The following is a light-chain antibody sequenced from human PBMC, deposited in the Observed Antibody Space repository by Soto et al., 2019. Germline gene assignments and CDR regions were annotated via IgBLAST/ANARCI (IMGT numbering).Light chain of an antibody. CDR1: RTVFNF. CDR3: QHRAIWSYT. CDR2: DAF. V-gene: IGKV3-11*01. J-gene: IGKJ2*01. Sequence: EIALTQSPATLSLSPGERATLSCRANRTVFNFLIWYQQKPGQAPRLLIYDAFNRATDIPARFSGTGSGTAFRLTISSLAPEDFALYFCQHRAIWSYTFGPGTKLEIK.